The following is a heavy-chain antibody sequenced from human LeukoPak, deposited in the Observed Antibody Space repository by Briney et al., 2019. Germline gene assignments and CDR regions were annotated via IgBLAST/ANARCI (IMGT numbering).Heavy chain of an antibody. CDR1: GFTFSSYA. V-gene: IGHV3-23*01. D-gene: IGHD6-13*01. J-gene: IGHJ4*02. CDR3: AKVDAPHPGIAAAVSDY. Sequence: GGSLRLSCAASGFTFSSYAMSWVRQAPGKGLEWVSAISGSGGSTYYADSVKGRFTISRDNSKNTLYLQMNSLRAEDTAVYYCAKVDAPHPGIAAAVSDYWGQGTLVTVSS. CDR2: ISGSGGST.